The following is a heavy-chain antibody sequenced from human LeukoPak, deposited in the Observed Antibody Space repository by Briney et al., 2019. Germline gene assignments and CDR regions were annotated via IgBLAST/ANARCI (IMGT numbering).Heavy chain of an antibody. J-gene: IGHJ4*02. CDR1: GFTFGLYT. CDR2: ISSSSINI. Sequence: GGSLRLSCAASGFTFGLYTMNWVRQAPGEGLEWLSAISSSSINIFYADSVKGRFTISRDSAKNSLYLQMNSLRAEDTAVYYCARTQQGYCSGTSCVVGMTDYWGQGTLVTVSS. V-gene: IGHV3-21*01. D-gene: IGHD2-2*01. CDR3: ARTQQGYCSGTSCVVGMTDY.